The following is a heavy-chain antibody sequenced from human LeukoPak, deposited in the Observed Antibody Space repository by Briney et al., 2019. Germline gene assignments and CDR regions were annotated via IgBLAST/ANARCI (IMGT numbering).Heavy chain of an antibody. CDR2: TPYSGDT. J-gene: IGHJ4*02. D-gene: IGHD6-13*01. CDR3: VRSLATSGMY. V-gene: IGHV4-39*01. CDR1: GGSISSGGYY. Sequence: PSETLSLTCTVSGGSISSGGYYWGWIRQPPGKGLEWTGSTPYSGDTVYNPSLKSRIIISVDTSKNQFSLKLTSVTAADTAVYYCVRSLATSGMYWGQGTLVTVSS.